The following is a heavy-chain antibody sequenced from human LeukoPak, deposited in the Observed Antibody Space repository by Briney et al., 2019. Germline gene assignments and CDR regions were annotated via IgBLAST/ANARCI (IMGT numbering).Heavy chain of an antibody. V-gene: IGHV1-3*01. CDR3: ASSRGYDVGGCFDY. Sequence: ASVKVSCKASGYTFTTYTIHWVRQASGQRLEWMGWINAGNDNTKYSQKFQDRVTITRDTSASTAYMELSSLRSEDTAVYYCASSRGYDVGGCFDYWGQGTLVTVSS. D-gene: IGHD5-12*01. CDR2: INAGNDNT. J-gene: IGHJ4*02. CDR1: GYTFTTYT.